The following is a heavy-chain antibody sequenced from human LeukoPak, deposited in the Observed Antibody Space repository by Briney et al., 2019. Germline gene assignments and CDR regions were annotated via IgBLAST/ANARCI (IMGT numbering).Heavy chain of an antibody. V-gene: IGHV3-30*02. CDR3: AKVPPTPVDY. CDR1: GFTFSSYG. CDR2: IRYGGSNE. Sequence: QPGGSLRLSCAASGFTFSSYGMHWVRQAPGKGLEWVAFIRYGGSNEYYADSVKGRFTISRDNSKNTLYLQMNSLRAEDTAVYYCAKVPPTPVDYWGQGTLVTVSS. D-gene: IGHD4-17*01. J-gene: IGHJ4*02.